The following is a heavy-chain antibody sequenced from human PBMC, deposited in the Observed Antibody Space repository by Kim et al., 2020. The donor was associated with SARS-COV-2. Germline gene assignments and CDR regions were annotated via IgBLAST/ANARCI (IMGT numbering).Heavy chain of an antibody. Sequence: GGSLRLSCTASGFTFGDYPMSWFRQAPGKGLEWVGFIRSKASGVTTEYAASVKGRFTISRDDSKSIAYLQMNSLKTEDKAVYYCTWGYYNYWGQGTLVTVSS. J-gene: IGHJ4*02. CDR1: GFTFGDYP. CDR3: TWGYYNY. D-gene: IGHD3-22*01. CDR2: IRSKASGVTT. V-gene: IGHV3-49*03.